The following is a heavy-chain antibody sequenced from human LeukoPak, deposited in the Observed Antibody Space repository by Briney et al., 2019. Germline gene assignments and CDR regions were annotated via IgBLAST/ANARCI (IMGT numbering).Heavy chain of an antibody. Sequence: SETLSLTCSVYGGSFSGYYWSWIRQPPGKGLEWIGEINHSGSTNYNPSLKSRLTISVDTSKNQFSLKLSSVTAADTAVYYCARGQAYCGGDCYADYWGQGTLVTVSS. CDR3: ARGQAYCGGDCYADY. D-gene: IGHD2-21*02. CDR2: INHSGST. J-gene: IGHJ4*02. CDR1: GGSFSGYY. V-gene: IGHV4-34*01.